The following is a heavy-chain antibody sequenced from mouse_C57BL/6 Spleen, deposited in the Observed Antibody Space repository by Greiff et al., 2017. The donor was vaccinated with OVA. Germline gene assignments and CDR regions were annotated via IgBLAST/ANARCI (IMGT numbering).Heavy chain of an antibody. V-gene: IGHV5-17*01. J-gene: IGHJ1*03. D-gene: IGHD1-1*01. CDR3: ARADYYGSRRGYFDV. CDR2: ISSGSSTD. Sequence: EVKLVESGGGLVKPGGSLKLSCAASGFTFSDYGMHWVRQAPEKGLEWVAYISSGSSTDYYADTGKGRFTISRDNAKNTLFLQMTSLRSEDTAMYYCARADYYGSRRGYFDVWGTGTTVTVSS. CDR1: GFTFSDYG.